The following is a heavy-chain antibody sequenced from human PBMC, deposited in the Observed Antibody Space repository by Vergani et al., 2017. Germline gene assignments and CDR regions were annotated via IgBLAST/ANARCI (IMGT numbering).Heavy chain of an antibody. D-gene: IGHD2-2*01. CDR1: GFTFSTYA. J-gene: IGHJ6*02. V-gene: IGHV3-23*01. Sequence: EVQLLESGGGLVQPGGSLRLSCAASGFTFSTYAMTWVRQAPGKGLEWVSTISSDGGSTYYADSVKGRFTISRDNSKNTLSLQMNSLTAEDTAIYYCARRDIVVVPAAPPGYYYYGMDVWGQXP. CDR3: ARRDIVVVPAAPPGYYYYGMDV. CDR2: ISSDGGST.